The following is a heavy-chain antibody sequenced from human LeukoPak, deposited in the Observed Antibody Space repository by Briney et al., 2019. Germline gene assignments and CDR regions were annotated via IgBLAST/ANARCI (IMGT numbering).Heavy chain of an antibody. Sequence: GGSLRLSCSASGFTFSNYAMHRVRQAPGRGLEYVSAIRSNGANTYYVDSVKGRFTISRDNSKNTLYLQMSSLRAEDTALYYCVKDDSYYYDSSGRDNWGQGTLVTVSS. J-gene: IGHJ4*02. D-gene: IGHD3-22*01. CDR3: VKDDSYYYDSSGRDN. CDR2: IRSNGANT. V-gene: IGHV3-64D*08. CDR1: GFTFSNYA.